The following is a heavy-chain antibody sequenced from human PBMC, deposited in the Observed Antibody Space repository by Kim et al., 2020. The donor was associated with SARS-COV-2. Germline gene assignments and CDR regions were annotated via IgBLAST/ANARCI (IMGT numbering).Heavy chain of an antibody. CDR3: AKDIRGYSQPLDY. CDR1: EFTFSYYA. D-gene: IGHD5-18*01. J-gene: IGHJ4*02. CDR2: IGGGGDDT. V-gene: IGHV3-23*01. Sequence: GGSLRLSCTGSEFTFSYYAMNWVRQAPGKGLEWVSTIGGGGDDTYYADSVKGRFTISRDNSKNTLYLQMDSLRAEDTAVYYRAKDIRGYSQPLDYWGQGTLVTVSS.